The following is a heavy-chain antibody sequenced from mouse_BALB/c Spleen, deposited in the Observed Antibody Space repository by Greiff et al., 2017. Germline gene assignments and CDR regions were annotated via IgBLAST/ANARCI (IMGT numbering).Heavy chain of an antibody. CDR1: GFTFSDYY. CDR3: ARVGNLYAMDY. CDR2: ISDGGSYT. J-gene: IGHJ4*01. D-gene: IGHD2-1*01. V-gene: IGHV5-4*02. Sequence: EVKLMESGGGLVKPGGSLKLSCAASGFTFSDYYMYWVRQTPEKRLEWVATISDGGSYTYYPDSVKGRFTISRDNAKNNLYLQMSSLKSEDTAMYYCARVGNLYAMDYWGQGTSVTVSS.